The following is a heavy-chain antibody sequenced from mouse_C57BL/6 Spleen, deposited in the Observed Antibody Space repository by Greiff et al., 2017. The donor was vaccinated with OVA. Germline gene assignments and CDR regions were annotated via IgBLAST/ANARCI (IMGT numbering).Heavy chain of an antibody. CDR1: GYTFTSYW. V-gene: IGHV1-55*01. CDR3: ARKGAWFAY. CDR2: IYPGSGST. J-gene: IGHJ3*01. Sequence: QAHVKQPGAELVKPGASVKMSCKASGYTFTSYWITWVKQRPGQGLEWIGDIYPGSGSTNYNEKFKSKATLTVDTSSSTAYMQLSSLTSEDSAVYYCARKGAWFAYWGQGTLVTVSA.